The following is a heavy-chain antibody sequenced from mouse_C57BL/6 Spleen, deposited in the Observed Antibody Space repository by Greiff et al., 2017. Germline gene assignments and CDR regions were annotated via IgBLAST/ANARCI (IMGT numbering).Heavy chain of an antibody. CDR2: IYPGDVDT. CDR1: GYAFSSSW. V-gene: IGHV1-82*01. D-gene: IGHD2-4*01. Sequence: QVQLQQSGPELVKPGASVKISCKASGYAFSSSWMNWVKQRPGQGLEWIGRIYPGDVDTNYNGKFKGKATLTAEKSSSTASMQLSSLTSEDSAVYFCAGDYDGGLYFCVWGTGTTVTASS. J-gene: IGHJ1*03. CDR3: AGDYDGGLYFCV.